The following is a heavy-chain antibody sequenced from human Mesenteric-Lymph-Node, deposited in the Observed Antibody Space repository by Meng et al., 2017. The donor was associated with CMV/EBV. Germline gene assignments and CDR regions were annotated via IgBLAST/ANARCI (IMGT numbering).Heavy chain of an antibody. Sequence: ASVKVSCKASGYTFTSYDINWVRQAAGQGLEWMGWMNPDSGNTGYAQKFQGRLTMTRDTSISTAYMELSSLRSEDTAVYYCARADRLPLEWLLSDLDYWGQGTLVTVSS. CDR1: GYTFTSYD. D-gene: IGHD3-3*01. V-gene: IGHV1-8*01. CDR2: MNPDSGNT. J-gene: IGHJ4*02. CDR3: ARADRLPLEWLLSDLDY.